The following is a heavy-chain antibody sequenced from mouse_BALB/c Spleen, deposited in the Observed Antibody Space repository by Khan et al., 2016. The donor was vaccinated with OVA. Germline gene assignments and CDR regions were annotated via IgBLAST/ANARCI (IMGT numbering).Heavy chain of an antibody. J-gene: IGHJ4*01. D-gene: IGHD2-10*01. CDR2: IWSDGST. CDR3: ARQPYYHYNVMDY. V-gene: IGHV2-6-1*01. Sequence: VQLQESGPGLVAPSQSLSITCTISGFSLTNYGVHWVRQPPGKGLEWLAVIWSDGSTTYNSALKSRLTITKDNSKSQVFLKMNSLQTDDTAIYFCARQPYYHYNVMDYWGQGTSGTVSS. CDR1: GFSLTNYG.